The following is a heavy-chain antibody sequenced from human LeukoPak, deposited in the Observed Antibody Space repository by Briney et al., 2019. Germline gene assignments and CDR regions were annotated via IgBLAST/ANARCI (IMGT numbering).Heavy chain of an antibody. CDR2: IYHSGST. V-gene: IGHV4-38-2*01. J-gene: IGHJ4*02. D-gene: IGHD6-19*01. CDR3: SYRSGWYEFDY. Sequence: PSETLSLTCAVSGYSISSGYYWGWIRQPPGEGLEWIGSIYHSGSTYYNPSLKSRVTISVDTSKNQFSLKLSSVTAADTAVYYCSYRSGWYEFDYWGQGTLVTVSS. CDR1: GYSISSGYY.